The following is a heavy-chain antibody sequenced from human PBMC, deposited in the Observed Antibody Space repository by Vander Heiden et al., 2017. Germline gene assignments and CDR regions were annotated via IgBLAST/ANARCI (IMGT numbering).Heavy chain of an antibody. CDR3: ARGGGYSSPLGY. Sequence: QVQLQESGPGLVKPSQTLSLTCTVSGGSISSGGYYWSWIRQHPGKGLEWIGYIYYSGSTDYNPSLKSRVTISLDTSKNQFSLQLSSVTAADTAVYYCARGGGYSSPLGYWGQGTLVTVSS. V-gene: IGHV4-31*03. CDR1: GGSISSGGYY. D-gene: IGHD5-12*01. CDR2: IYYSGST. J-gene: IGHJ4*02.